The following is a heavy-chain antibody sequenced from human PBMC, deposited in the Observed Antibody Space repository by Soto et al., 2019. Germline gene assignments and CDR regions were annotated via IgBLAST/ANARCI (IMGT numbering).Heavy chain of an antibody. J-gene: IGHJ6*02. D-gene: IGHD3-3*01. CDR1: RGSFSSYA. Sequence: ASVKVCRKAARGSFSSYAISWVRQAPGQGLEWMGGIIPIFGTANYAQKFQGRVTITADESTSTAYMELSSLRSEDTAVYYCARSSITIFGVVIRDYYYYGMDVWGQGTTVPVSS. CDR2: IIPIFGTA. V-gene: IGHV1-69*13. CDR3: ARSSITIFGVVIRDYYYYGMDV.